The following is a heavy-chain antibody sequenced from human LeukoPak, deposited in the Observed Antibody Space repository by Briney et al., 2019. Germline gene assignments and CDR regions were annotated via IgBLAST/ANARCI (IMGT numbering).Heavy chain of an antibody. Sequence: PGGSLRLSCAASGFTFSSYAMHWVRQAPGKGLEWVAVISYDGSNKYYADSVKGRFTISRDNSKNTLYLQMNSLRAEDTAVYYCAREQWLVLNYFDSWGQGTLVTVSS. CDR1: GFTFSSYA. J-gene: IGHJ4*02. V-gene: IGHV3-30-3*01. CDR3: AREQWLVLNYFDS. D-gene: IGHD6-19*01. CDR2: ISYDGSNK.